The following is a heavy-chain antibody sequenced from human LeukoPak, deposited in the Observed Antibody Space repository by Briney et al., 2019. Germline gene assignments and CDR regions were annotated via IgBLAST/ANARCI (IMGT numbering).Heavy chain of an antibody. CDR3: AKDSVATIFGVTTIGKTYFDY. CDR1: GFTFSSDA. Sequence: GGSLRLSCAASGFTFSSDAMSWVRQAPGKGLEWVSGISGSGSSSYYADSVKGRFTISRDNFKNTLFLQMNSLRAEDTAVYYCAKDSVATIFGVTTIGKTYFDYWGQGTLVTVSS. V-gene: IGHV3-23*01. D-gene: IGHD3-3*01. CDR2: ISGSGSSS. J-gene: IGHJ4*02.